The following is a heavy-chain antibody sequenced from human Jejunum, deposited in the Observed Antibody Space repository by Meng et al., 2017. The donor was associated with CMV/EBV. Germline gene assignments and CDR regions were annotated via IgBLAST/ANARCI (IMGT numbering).Heavy chain of an antibody. CDR3: ARVRGQLDY. CDR1: GVTFSDHF. D-gene: IGHD1-1*01. CDR2: IRNKPSRYTT. V-gene: IGHV3-72*01. J-gene: IGHJ4*02. Sequence: LSCAASGVTFSDHFMDWVRQAPGKGLEWVGRIRNKPSRYTTEYAASVKGRFIITRDDSKNSLYLQMNSLKTEDTAVYYCARVRGQLDYWGQGTLVTVSS.